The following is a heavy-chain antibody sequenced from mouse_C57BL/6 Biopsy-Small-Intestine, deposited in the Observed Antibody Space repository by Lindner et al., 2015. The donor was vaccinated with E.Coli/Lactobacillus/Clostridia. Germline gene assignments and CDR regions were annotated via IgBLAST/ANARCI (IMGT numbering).Heavy chain of an antibody. CDR3: ARGDYYGDHDYAMDY. J-gene: IGHJ4*01. V-gene: IGHV5-17*01. CDR1: GFTFSDYG. CDR2: ISSDSNNI. Sequence: VQLQESGGGLVKPGGSRKLSCAASGFTFSDYGMHWVRQAPEKGLEWVAYISSDSNNIYYADTVKGRFTISRDNAKNTLFLQMTSLRSEDTAMYYCARGDYYGDHDYAMDYWGQGTSVTVSS. D-gene: IGHD2-13*01.